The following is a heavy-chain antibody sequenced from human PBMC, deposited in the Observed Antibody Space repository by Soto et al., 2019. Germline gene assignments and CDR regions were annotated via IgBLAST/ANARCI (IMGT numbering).Heavy chain of an antibody. J-gene: IGHJ6*02. CDR2: MNPNSGNT. V-gene: IGHV1-8*01. CDR3: ARVGIAAAGTYYYGMDV. CDR1: GYTFTSYD. D-gene: IGHD6-13*01. Sequence: ASVKVSCKASGYTFTSYDINWLRQATGQGLEWMGWMNPNSGNTGYAQKFQGRVTMTRNTSISTAYMELSSLRSEDTAVYYCARVGIAAAGTYYYGMDVWGQGTTVTVSS.